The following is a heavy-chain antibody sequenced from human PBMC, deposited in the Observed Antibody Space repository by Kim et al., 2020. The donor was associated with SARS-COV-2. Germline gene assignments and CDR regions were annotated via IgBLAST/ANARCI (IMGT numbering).Heavy chain of an antibody. J-gene: IGHJ4*02. V-gene: IGHV3-30-3*01. CDR2: ISYDGSNK. Sequence: GGSLRLSCAASGFTFSSYAMHWVRQAPGKGLEWVAVISYDGSNKYYADSVKGRFTISRDNSKNTLYLQMNSLRAEDTAVYYCARDHYYDILTGPYIPGGYWGQGTLVTVSS. CDR3: ARDHYYDILTGPYIPGGY. CDR1: GFTFSSYA. D-gene: IGHD3-9*01.